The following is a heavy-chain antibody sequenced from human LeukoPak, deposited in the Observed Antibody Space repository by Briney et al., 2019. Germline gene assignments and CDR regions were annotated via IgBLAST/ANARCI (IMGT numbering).Heavy chain of an antibody. V-gene: IGHV4/OR15-8*02. D-gene: IGHD1-26*01. Sequence: SQTLSLTCGVSGGSISGTNWWSWIRQPPGQGLEWIGEISLAGQTNHNPSLNGRVTMSLDKSSNQLSLHLTSVTAAGTATYFCSRESGPFRLFGYWGGGTLVSVS. CDR3: SRESGPFRLFGY. CDR1: GGSISGTNW. J-gene: IGHJ4*02. CDR2: ISLAGQT.